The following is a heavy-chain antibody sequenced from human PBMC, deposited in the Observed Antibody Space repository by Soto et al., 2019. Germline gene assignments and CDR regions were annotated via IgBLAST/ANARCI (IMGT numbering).Heavy chain of an antibody. CDR2: INHSGST. Sequence: SETLSLTCAVYGGSFSGYYWSRIRQPPGKGLEWIGEINHSGSTNYNPSLKSRVTISVDTSKNQFSLKLSSVTAADTAVYYCASGGYYYYGMDVWGQGTTVTVSS. CDR3: ASGGYYYYGMDV. CDR1: GGSFSGYY. V-gene: IGHV4-34*01. J-gene: IGHJ6*02.